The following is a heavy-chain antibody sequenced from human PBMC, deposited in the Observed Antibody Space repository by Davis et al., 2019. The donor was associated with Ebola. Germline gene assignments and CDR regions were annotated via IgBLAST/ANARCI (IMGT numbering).Heavy chain of an antibody. J-gene: IGHJ4*02. Sequence: PGGSLRLSCAASEFTFSTYAMTWVRQAPGKGLEWVSRISGSGGDPHYADSVKGRFTISRDNSKNTLYLQMNSLRAEDTAVYYCARNNYNYVSWGQGTLVTVSS. V-gene: IGHV3-23*01. CDR3: ARNNYNYVS. CDR2: ISGSGGDP. CDR1: EFTFSTYA. D-gene: IGHD1-7*01.